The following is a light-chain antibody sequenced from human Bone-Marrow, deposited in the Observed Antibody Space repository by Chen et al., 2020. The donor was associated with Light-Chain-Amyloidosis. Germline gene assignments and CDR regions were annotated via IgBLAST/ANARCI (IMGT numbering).Light chain of an antibody. CDR3: QVWDSSSDHVV. Sequence: SYVLTQPPSVSVAPRKTARITCGGNNIGSKSVHWYQQKPGQAPVLVIYYDSDRPSGIPERFSGSKSGNTATLTISRVEAGDEADYCGQVWDSSSDHVVFGGGTKLTVL. CDR1: NIGSKS. CDR2: YDS. V-gene: IGLV3-21*04. J-gene: IGLJ2*01.